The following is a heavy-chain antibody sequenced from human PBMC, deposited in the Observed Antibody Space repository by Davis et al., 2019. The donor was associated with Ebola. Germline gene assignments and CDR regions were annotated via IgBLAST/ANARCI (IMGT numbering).Heavy chain of an antibody. CDR1: GYTFTSYY. CDR3: ARDDGYSSGWYH. V-gene: IGHV1-2*02. CDR2: INPNSGGT. D-gene: IGHD6-19*01. J-gene: IGHJ5*02. Sequence: ASVKVSCKASGYTFTSYYMHWVRQAPGQGLEWMGWINPNSGGTNYAQKFQGRVTMTRDTSISTAYMELSRLRSDDTAVYYCARDDGYSSGWYHWGQGTLVTVSS.